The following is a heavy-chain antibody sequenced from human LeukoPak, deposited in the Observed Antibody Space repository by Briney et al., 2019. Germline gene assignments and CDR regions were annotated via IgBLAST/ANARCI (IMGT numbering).Heavy chain of an antibody. CDR3: ALRAGTVPFA. D-gene: IGHD6-13*01. Sequence: ASVKVSCKASGYTFTSYDINWVRQATGQGLEWMGWMNPNSGNTGYAQEFQGRVTMTRNTSISTAYMELSSLRSEDTAVYYCALRAGTVPFAWGQGTLVTVSS. CDR1: GYTFTSYD. J-gene: IGHJ5*02. V-gene: IGHV1-8*01. CDR2: MNPNSGNT.